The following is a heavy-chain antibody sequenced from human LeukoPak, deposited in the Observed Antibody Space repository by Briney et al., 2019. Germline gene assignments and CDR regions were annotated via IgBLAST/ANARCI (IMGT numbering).Heavy chain of an antibody. CDR1: GFTFSRYW. D-gene: IGHD3-10*01. CDR3: ASHYYGSGTYYWGYYFDC. Sequence: PGGSLRLSCAASGFTFSRYWMSWVRQAPGKGLEWVANIKPDGGEKYYVDSVKGRFTVSRDNAKNSLYLQMNSLRAEDSAVYYCASHYYGSGTYYWGYYFDCWGQGTLVTVSS. V-gene: IGHV3-7*01. CDR2: IKPDGGEK. J-gene: IGHJ4*02.